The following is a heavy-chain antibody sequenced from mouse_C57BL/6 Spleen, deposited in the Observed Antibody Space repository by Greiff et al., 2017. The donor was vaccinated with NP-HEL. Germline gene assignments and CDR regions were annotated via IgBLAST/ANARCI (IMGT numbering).Heavy chain of an antibody. CDR3: ARKGSNYGYAMDY. CDR1: GYTFTSYG. D-gene: IGHD2-5*01. CDR2: IYPRSGNT. V-gene: IGHV1-81*01. J-gene: IGHJ4*01. Sequence: VKLMESGAELARPGASVKLSCKASGYTFTSYGISWVKQRTGQGLEWIGEIYPRSGNTYYNEKFKGKATLTADKSSSTAYMELRSLTSEDSAVYFCARKGSNYGYAMDYWGQGTSVTVSS.